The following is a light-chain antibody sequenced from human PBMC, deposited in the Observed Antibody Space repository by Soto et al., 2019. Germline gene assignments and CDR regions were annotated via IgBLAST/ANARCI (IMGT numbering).Light chain of an antibody. Sequence: QSVLTQPPSVSAAPGQKVTISCSGSSSNIGNHFVSWYQQVPGTAPTLLIYDDYKRPSGIPDRFSGSKSGTSATLGITGLQRGDEADYYCGAWDGSLRTGGFGGGTKLTVL. CDR1: SSNIGNHF. V-gene: IGLV1-51*01. CDR3: GAWDGSLRTGG. CDR2: DDY. J-gene: IGLJ3*02.